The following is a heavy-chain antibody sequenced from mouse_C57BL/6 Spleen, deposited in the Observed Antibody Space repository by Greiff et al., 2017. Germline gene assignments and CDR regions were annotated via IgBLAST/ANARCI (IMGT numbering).Heavy chain of an antibody. D-gene: IGHD1-1*01. CDR1: GFNIKDDY. CDR3: TKDYYGSRN. Sequence: EVQLQQSGAELVRPGASVKLSCTASGFNIKDDYMHWVKQRPEQGLEWIGWIDPENGDTEYASKFQGKATITADTSSNTAYLQLSSLTSEDTAVYYCTKDYYGSRNWGQGTSVTVSS. J-gene: IGHJ4*01. V-gene: IGHV14-4*01. CDR2: IDPENGDT.